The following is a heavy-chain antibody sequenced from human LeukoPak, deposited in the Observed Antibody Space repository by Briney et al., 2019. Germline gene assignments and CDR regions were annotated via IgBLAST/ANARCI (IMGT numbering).Heavy chain of an antibody. CDR2: IYHSGST. V-gene: IGHV4-4*02. D-gene: IGHD2-2*01. Sequence: PSGTLSLTCAVSGGSISSSNWWSWVRQPPGKGLEWIGEIYHSGSTNYNPSLKSRVTISVDKSKNQFSLKLSSVTAADTAVYHCARGRDIVVVPAAKYYFDYWGQGTLVTVSS. CDR3: ARGRDIVVVPAAKYYFDY. CDR1: GGSISSSNW. J-gene: IGHJ4*02.